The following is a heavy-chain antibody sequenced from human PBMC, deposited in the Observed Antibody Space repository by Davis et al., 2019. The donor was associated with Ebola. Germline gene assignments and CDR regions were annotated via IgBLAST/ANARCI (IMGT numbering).Heavy chain of an antibody. V-gene: IGHV4-34*01. Sequence: MPSETLSLTCAVYGGSLSGYYWCWIRQSPGKGLEWIGEINHSGSTNYNPSLKSRVTISVDTSKNQFSLQLTSVTPEDTAVYYCARDPPYDQGYDYWGQGTLVTVSS. CDR1: GGSLSGYY. D-gene: IGHD3-22*01. CDR2: INHSGST. J-gene: IGHJ4*02. CDR3: ARDPPYDQGYDY.